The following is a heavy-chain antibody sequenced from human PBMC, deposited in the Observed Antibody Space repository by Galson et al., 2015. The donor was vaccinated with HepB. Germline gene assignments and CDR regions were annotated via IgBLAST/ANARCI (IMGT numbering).Heavy chain of an antibody. Sequence: CAISGDIVSTTGGAWNWIRQSPSRGLEWLGRTYFRSRWRNDYAPSMKSRVTISLDTSKNQFSLKLGSVTAADTAVYYCVRRSRDSSGYHYVDYWGQGTLVTVSS. CDR3: VRRSRDSSGYHYVDY. J-gene: IGHJ4*02. CDR1: GDIVSTTGGA. CDR2: TYFRSRWRN. V-gene: IGHV6-1*01. D-gene: IGHD3-22*01.